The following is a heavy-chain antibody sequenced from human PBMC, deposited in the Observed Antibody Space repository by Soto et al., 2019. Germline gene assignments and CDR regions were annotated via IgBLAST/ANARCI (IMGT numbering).Heavy chain of an antibody. Sequence: QIPLKESGPTLVTPTQTLPLTCTFSGFSLSSTRVAVGWIRQPPGKALEWLALIYWDDDKRYSPFLKSRLTITKDTSKNQVVLTMTNMDPVDTATYYCAHSVVAGLGYYFDYWGQGTLVTVSS. J-gene: IGHJ4*02. CDR2: IYWDDDK. CDR3: AHSVVAGLGYYFDY. CDR1: GFSLSSTRVA. V-gene: IGHV2-5*02. D-gene: IGHD6-19*01.